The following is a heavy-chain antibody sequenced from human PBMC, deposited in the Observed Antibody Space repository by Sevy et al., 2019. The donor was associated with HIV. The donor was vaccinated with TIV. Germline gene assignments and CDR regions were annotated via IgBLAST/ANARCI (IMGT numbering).Heavy chain of an antibody. V-gene: IGHV5-10-1*01. CDR2: IDPSDSYT. Sequence: GESLKISCKGSGYSFTSYWISWVRQMPGKGLEWMGRIDPSDSYTNYSPSFQGYVTISADKSISTAYLQWSSLKASDTAMYYCATLYYYDSSGYRLYYFDYWGQGTLVTVSS. CDR1: GYSFTSYW. D-gene: IGHD3-22*01. J-gene: IGHJ4*02. CDR3: ATLYYYDSSGYRLYYFDY.